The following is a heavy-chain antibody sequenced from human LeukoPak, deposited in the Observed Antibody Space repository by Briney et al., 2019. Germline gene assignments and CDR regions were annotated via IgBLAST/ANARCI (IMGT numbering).Heavy chain of an antibody. D-gene: IGHD4-23*01. V-gene: IGHV1-69*13. Sequence: ASVKVSCKASGGTFSSYAISWVRQAPGQGLEWIGGIIPIFGTANYAQKFQGRVTITADESRSTAYMELSSLRSEDTAVYYCASPVVTRRGSEDYWGQGTLVTVSS. CDR3: ASPVVTRRGSEDY. CDR1: GGTFSSYA. CDR2: IIPIFGTA. J-gene: IGHJ4*02.